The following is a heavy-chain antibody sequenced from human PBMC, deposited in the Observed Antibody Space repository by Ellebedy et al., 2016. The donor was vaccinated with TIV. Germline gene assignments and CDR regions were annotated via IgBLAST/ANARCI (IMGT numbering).Heavy chain of an antibody. V-gene: IGHV3-9*01. J-gene: IGHJ6*03. D-gene: IGHD1-26*01. Sequence: GGSLRLXXAASGFTFDDYAMHWVRQAPGKGLEWVSGISWNSGSIGYADSVKGRFTISRDNAKNSLYLQMNSLRAEDTAVYYCARDEGVGAGDYYYYYYMDVWGKGTTVTVSS. CDR3: ARDEGVGAGDYYYYYYMDV. CDR1: GFTFDDYA. CDR2: ISWNSGSI.